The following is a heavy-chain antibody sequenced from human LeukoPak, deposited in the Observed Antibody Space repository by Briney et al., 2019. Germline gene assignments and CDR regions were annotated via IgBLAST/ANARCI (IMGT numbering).Heavy chain of an antibody. CDR2: IYYSGST. J-gene: IGHJ3*02. CDR3: ARWSIVVVPAAMAVDAFDI. V-gene: IGHV4-30-4*01. CDR1: GGSISSSNW. Sequence: SETLSLTCAVSGGSISSSNWWSWIRQPPGKGLEWIGYIYYSGSTYYNPSLKSRVTISVDTSKNQFSLKLSSVTAADTAVYYCARWSIVVVPAAMAVDAFDIWGQGTMVTVSS. D-gene: IGHD2-2*01.